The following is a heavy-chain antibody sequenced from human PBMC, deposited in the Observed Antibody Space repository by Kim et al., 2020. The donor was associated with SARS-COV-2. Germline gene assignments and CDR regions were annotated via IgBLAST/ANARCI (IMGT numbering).Heavy chain of an antibody. D-gene: IGHD3-10*01. CDR2: INISGRA. V-gene: IGHV4-34*01. CDR3: ARRLSNVSGSWSNDCDH. J-gene: IGHJ1*01. CDR1: GGSFSGFY. Sequence: SETLSLTCAVYGGSFSGFYWSWLRQPQGRGLEWDGDINISGRANYNPSLKSRVPISVAASTNQFYLTLTSVTVADTAVDYSARRLSNVSGSWSNDCDHWG.